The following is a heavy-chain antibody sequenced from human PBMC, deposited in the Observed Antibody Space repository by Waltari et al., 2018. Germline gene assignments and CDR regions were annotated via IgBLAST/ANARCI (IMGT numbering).Heavy chain of an antibody. D-gene: IGHD6-13*01. V-gene: IGHV1-69*12. CDR1: GGTFSSYA. CDR2: FSPIFGTA. Sequence: QVQLVQSGAEVKKPGSSVKVSCKASGGTFSSYAISWVRQAPGQGLEWMGGFSPIFGTANYAQKVQGRVAITADESTSTAYMELSSLRSEDTAVYYCATGDRIAAAGYNWFDPWGQGTLVTVSS. CDR3: ATGDRIAAAGYNWFDP. J-gene: IGHJ5*02.